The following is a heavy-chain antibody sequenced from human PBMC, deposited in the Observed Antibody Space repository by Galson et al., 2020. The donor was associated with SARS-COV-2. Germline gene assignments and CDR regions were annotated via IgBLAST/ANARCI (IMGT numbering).Heavy chain of an antibody. CDR1: GGSISSYY. CDR3: ARHSRGVTLFGVVMIPDAFDI. CDR2: IYYSGST. J-gene: IGHJ3*02. V-gene: IGHV4-59*08. D-gene: IGHD3-3*01. Sequence: SETLSLTCTVSGGSISSYYWSWIRQPPGKGLEWIGYIYYSGSTNYNPSLKSRVTISVDTSKNQFSLKLSSVTAADTAVYYCARHSRGVTLFGVVMIPDAFDIWGQGTMVTVSS.